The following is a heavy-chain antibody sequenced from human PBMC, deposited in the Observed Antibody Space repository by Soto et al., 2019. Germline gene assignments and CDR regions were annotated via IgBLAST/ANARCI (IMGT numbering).Heavy chain of an antibody. V-gene: IGHV4-59*08. CDR2: IYYSGST. Sequence: SETLSLTCTVSGGSISSYYLSWIRQPPGKGLEWIGYIYYSGSTNYNPSLKSRVTISVDTSKNQFSLKLSSVTAADTAVYYCARHNYGSGSYGVVVWFDPWGQGTLVTVSS. CDR3: ARHNYGSGSYGVVVWFDP. D-gene: IGHD3-10*01. J-gene: IGHJ5*02. CDR1: GGSISSYY.